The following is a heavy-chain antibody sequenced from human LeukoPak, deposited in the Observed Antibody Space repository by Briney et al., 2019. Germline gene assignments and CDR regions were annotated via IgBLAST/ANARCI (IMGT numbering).Heavy chain of an antibody. CDR3: ARAYSSSWIDY. CDR2: INHSGST. D-gene: IGHD6-13*01. CDR1: GGSFSGYY. J-gene: IGHJ4*02. V-gene: IGHV4-34*01. Sequence: SETLSLTCAVYGGSFSGYYWSWIRQPPGKGLEWIGEINHSGSTNYNPSLKSRVTISVDTSKNQFSLKLSSVNAADTAVYYCARAYSSSWIDYWGQGTLVTVSS.